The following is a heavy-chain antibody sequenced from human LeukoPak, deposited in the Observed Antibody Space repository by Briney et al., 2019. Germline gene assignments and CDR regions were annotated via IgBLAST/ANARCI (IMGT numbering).Heavy chain of an antibody. CDR1: GFTFSDYY. CDR3: ARDILRYSYGFDY. J-gene: IGHJ4*02. CDR2: ISSSGSTI. V-gene: IGHV3-11*01. D-gene: IGHD5-18*01. Sequence: GGSLRPSCAAYGFTFSDYYMSWIRQAPGKGLKWVSYISSSGSTIYYADSVKGRFTISRDNAKNSLYLQMNSLRAEDTAVYYCARDILRYSYGFDYWGQGTLVTVSS.